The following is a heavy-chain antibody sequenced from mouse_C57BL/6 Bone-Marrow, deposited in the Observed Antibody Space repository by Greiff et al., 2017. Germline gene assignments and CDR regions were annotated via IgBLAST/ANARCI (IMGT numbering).Heavy chain of an antibody. Sequence: EVQLQESGGGLVKPGGSLKLSCAASGFTFSSYTMSWVRQTPEKRLEWVATISGGGGNTYYPDSVKGRFTISRDNAKNTLYLQMSSVRSEDTALYYCACKAWFAYWGQGTRVTVSA. V-gene: IGHV5-9*01. CDR1: GFTFSSYT. CDR2: ISGGGGNT. CDR3: ACKAWFAY. J-gene: IGHJ3*01.